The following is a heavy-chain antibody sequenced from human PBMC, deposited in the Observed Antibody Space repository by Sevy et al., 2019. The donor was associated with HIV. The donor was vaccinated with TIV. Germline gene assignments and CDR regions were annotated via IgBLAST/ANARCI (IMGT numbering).Heavy chain of an antibody. J-gene: IGHJ6*02. CDR3: ARDWGRYYDILTGYSAYGMDV. Sequence: GESLKISCAASGFTFSDYYMSWIRQAQGKGLEWVSYISSSGSTIYYADSVKGRFTISRDNAKNSLYLQMNSLRAEDTAVYYCARDWGRYYDILTGYSAYGMDVWGQGTTVTVSS. CDR2: ISSSGSTI. V-gene: IGHV3-11*01. CDR1: GFTFSDYY. D-gene: IGHD3-9*01.